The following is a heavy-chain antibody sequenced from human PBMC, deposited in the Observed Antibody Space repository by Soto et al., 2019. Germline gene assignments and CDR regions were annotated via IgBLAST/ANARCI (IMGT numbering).Heavy chain of an antibody. V-gene: IGHV4-4*02. Sequence: QVQLQESGPGLVKPSGTLSLICAVSGGSINSDNWWSWVRQPPGKGLEWIEEVHHSGRTNYNPSLKSRVTISIDHSKNQISLEVSSVTAADTAVYYCARNDFYDMDVWGQGTTVTVSS. CDR3: ARNDFYDMDV. J-gene: IGHJ6*02. CDR1: GGSINSDNW. CDR2: VHHSGRT.